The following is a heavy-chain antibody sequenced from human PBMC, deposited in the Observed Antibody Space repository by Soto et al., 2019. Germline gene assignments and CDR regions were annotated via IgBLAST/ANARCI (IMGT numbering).Heavy chain of an antibody. Sequence: GGSLRLSCAASGFTFSNYAMNWVRQAPGKGLEWVSVISGSGGSTYYADSVKGRFTISRHNSKNTLYLQMNSLRAEDTAVYYCARDSDAFDIWGQGTMVTVSS. CDR3: ARDSDAFDI. J-gene: IGHJ3*02. V-gene: IGHV3-23*01. CDR2: ISGSGGST. CDR1: GFTFSNYA.